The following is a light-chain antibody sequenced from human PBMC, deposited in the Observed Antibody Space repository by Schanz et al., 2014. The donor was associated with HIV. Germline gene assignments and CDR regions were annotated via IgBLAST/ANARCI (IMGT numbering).Light chain of an antibody. CDR1: QSISSW. CDR2: KAS. V-gene: IGKV1-5*03. Sequence: DIQMTQSPSTLSASVGDRVTLTCRASQSISSWLAWYQQKPGKAPRLLIYKASTLEGGVPSRFSGSGSGTEFTLTISSLQPDDFATYYCQQCVTYPYTFGQGTKLEIK. CDR3: QQCVTYPYT. J-gene: IGKJ2*01.